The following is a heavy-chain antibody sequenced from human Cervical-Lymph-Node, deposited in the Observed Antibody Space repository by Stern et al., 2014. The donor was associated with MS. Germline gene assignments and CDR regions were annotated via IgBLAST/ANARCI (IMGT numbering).Heavy chain of an antibody. V-gene: IGHV1-18*01. CDR2: ISAYNGYT. Sequence: QVQLVQSGAEVKKPGASVKVSCTASGYTFNDYAISWVRQAPGQGLEWMAWISAYNGYTNLAQEGQGRVSLTTDTATSTAYMELRSLRSDDTAVYYCAVLSVDADFDYWGQGTLVTVSS. J-gene: IGHJ4*02. D-gene: IGHD5-18*01. CDR1: GYTFNDYA. CDR3: AVLSVDADFDY.